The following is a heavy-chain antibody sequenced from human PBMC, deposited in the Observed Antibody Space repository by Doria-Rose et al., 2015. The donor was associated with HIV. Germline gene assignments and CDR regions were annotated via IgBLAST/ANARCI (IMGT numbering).Heavy chain of an antibody. Sequence: VQLVESGGGLVKPGRSLSLSCTASGFTFGDYAVSWFRQAPGKGLEWVGLIRSRAYGGTTEYAASVKGRFTISRDGSKRIAYLQMDSLKSEDTAVYYCGRGLVPRIPYYKRHTFDYWGQGTLVTVSS. CDR2: IRSRAYGGTT. CDR1: GFTFGDYA. V-gene: IGHV3-49*05. D-gene: IGHD3-10*01. CDR3: GRGLVPRIPYYKRHTFDY. J-gene: IGHJ4*02.